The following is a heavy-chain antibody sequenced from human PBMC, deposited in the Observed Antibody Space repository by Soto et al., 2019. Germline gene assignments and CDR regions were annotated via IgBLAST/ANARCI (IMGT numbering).Heavy chain of an antibody. CDR3: ARDPRYYDSSGYYYRNWFHP. Sequence: ASVKVSYNASGYTFTSYYMHLVRQSPGQGLEWMGIINPSGGSTSYAQKFQGRVTMTRDTSTSTVYMELSSLRSEDTAVYYCARDPRYYDSSGYYYRNWFHPWGQGTLVTVSS. CDR2: INPSGGST. D-gene: IGHD3-22*01. J-gene: IGHJ5*02. CDR1: GYTFTSYY. V-gene: IGHV1-46*01.